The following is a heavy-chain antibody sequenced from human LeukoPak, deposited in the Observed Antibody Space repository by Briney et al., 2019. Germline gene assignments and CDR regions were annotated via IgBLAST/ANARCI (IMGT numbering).Heavy chain of an antibody. Sequence: PGGSLRLSCAASGFTFSSYAMSWVRQAPGKGLEWVSAISGSGSSTYYADSVKGRFTISRDNSKNTLYLQMNSLRAEDTAVYYCAKAITYYYDSSGLAPWGQGTLVTVSS. J-gene: IGHJ5*02. CDR2: ISGSGSST. CDR3: AKAITYYYDSSGLAP. V-gene: IGHV3-23*01. CDR1: GFTFSSYA. D-gene: IGHD3-22*01.